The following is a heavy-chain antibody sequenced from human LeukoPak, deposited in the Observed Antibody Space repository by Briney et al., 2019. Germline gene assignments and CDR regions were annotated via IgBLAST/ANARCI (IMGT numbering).Heavy chain of an antibody. CDR3: ARDDVAVTGALDF. CDR2: IWYDGSNK. V-gene: IGHV3-33*01. D-gene: IGHD6-19*01. J-gene: IGHJ4*02. CDR1: GFTFSSYA. Sequence: PGGSLRLSCATSGFTFSSYAMHWVRQAPGKGLEWVAVIWYDGSNKYYADSVKGRFTISRDNSKNTLYLQMNSLRAEDTAVYYCARDDVAVTGALDFWGQRTLVTVSS.